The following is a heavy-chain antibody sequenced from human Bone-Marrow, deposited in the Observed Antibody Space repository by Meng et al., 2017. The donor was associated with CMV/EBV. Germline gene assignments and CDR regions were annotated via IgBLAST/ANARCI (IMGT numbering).Heavy chain of an antibody. CDR3: ARAMIIAARALDF. D-gene: IGHD6-6*01. CDR2: IRYDGSNK. V-gene: IGHV3-30*02. CDR1: GLTFSSYG. J-gene: IGHJ4*02. Sequence: GGSLRLSCAASGLTFSSYGLHWVRQAPGKGLERVAFIRYDGSNKYYADSVKGRFTISRDNSKNTLYLQMNSLRNDDTAVDYCARAMIIAARALDFWGQGTLVTVSS.